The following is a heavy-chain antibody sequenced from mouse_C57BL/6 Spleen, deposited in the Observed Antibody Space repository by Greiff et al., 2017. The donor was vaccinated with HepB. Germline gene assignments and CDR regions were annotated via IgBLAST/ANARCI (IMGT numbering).Heavy chain of an antibody. D-gene: IGHD2-2*01. V-gene: IGHV1-26*01. CDR2: INPNNGGT. CDR3: ARSVTGAY. J-gene: IGHJ3*01. Sequence: DVQLQESGPELVKPGASVKISCKASGYTFTDYYMNWVKQSHGKSLEWIGDINPNNGGTSYNQKVKGKATLTVDKSSSTAYMELRSLTSEDSAVYYCARSVTGAYWGQGTLVTVSA. CDR1: GYTFTDYY.